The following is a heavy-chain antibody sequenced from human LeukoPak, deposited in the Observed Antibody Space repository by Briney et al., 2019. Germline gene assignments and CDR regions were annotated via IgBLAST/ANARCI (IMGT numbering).Heavy chain of an antibody. CDR2: IIPIFGTT. V-gene: IGHV1-69*13. CDR1: GGTFSSYA. J-gene: IGHJ6*03. CDR3: ARAPYSSGGSTNYYYYYYMDV. Sequence: SVKVSCKASGGTFSSYAISWVRQAPGQGLEWMGGIIPIFGTTSYAQKFQGRVTITADESTNTAYMELSSLRSEDTAVYYCARAPYSSGGSTNYYYYYYMDVWGKGTTVTVSS. D-gene: IGHD6-19*01.